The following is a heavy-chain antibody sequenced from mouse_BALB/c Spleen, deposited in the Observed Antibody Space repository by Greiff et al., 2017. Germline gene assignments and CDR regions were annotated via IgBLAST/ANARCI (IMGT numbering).Heavy chain of an antibody. D-gene: IGHD2-2*01. CDR1: GYSITSGYY. CDR3: ARDLLRLPFAY. J-gene: IGHJ3*01. Sequence: EVHLVESGPSLVKPSQSLSLTCSVTGYSITSGYYWNWIRQFPGNKLEWMGYISYDGSNNYNPSLKNRISITRDTSKNQFFLKLNSVTTEDTATYYCARDLLRLPFAYWGQGTLVTVSA. V-gene: IGHV3-6*02. CDR2: ISYDGSN.